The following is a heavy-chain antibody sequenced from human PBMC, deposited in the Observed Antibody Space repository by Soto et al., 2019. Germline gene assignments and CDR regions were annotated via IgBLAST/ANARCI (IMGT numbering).Heavy chain of an antibody. J-gene: IGHJ3*01. CDR3: ASRWTLATTTGDGFDL. Sequence: QVQLQESGPGLVKPSETLSLTCTVSNGSIINYYWSWIRQPPGKGLEWIGFIYYSGSTNYNPYLKGRVNMSVDMSRNQLSLRLNSVTAADTAVYYCASRWTLATTTGDGFDLWGQGTRVTVSS. CDR2: IYYSGST. V-gene: IGHV4-59*01. D-gene: IGHD1-26*01. CDR1: NGSIINYY.